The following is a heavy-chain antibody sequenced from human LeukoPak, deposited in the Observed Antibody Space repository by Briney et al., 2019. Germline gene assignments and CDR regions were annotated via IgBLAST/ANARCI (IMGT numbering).Heavy chain of an antibody. J-gene: IGHJ2*01. CDR3: ARMRRPPWYLDL. Sequence: PSQTLSLTCTVSGDSISSADYYWTWIRQPPGKGLELVGFIYSSGSTKYNPSLKSRVTISAATSKTQFSLKLSYATAADTAVYYCARMRRPPWYLDLWGRGTLVNVSS. CDR1: GDSISSADYY. V-gene: IGHV4-30-4*08. CDR2: IYSSGST.